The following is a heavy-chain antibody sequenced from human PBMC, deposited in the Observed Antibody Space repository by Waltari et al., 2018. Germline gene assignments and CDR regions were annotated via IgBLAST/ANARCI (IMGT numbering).Heavy chain of an antibody. Sequence: EVQLVESGGGLVQPGGSLGPPCAASGFTFREHYMDWVRQAPGKGPEGVGRTRKNAYSYTTEYAASVKGRVTISRDESKNSLYLKLSSVKAEDTAVYYCARAHWDPGAFDIWGQGTMVTVSS. CDR2: TRKNAYSYTT. J-gene: IGHJ3*02. V-gene: IGHV3-72*01. D-gene: IGHD7-27*01. CDR3: ARAHWDPGAFDI. CDR1: GFTFREHY.